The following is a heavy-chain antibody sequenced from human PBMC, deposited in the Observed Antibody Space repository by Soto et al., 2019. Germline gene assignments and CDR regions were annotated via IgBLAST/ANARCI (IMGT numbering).Heavy chain of an antibody. CDR3: VRGRSYSVYDF. CDR1: GGSISGHS. Sequence: SETLSLTCTASGGSISGHSWIWIRQPAGRGLEWIGHIYPSGSTSYNPSLRSRVTMSLDTSKNQIFLNLTSVTAADTAVFYCVRGRSYSVYDFWGPGTLVPVSS. CDR2: IYPSGST. V-gene: IGHV4-4*07. D-gene: IGHD5-12*01. J-gene: IGHJ4*02.